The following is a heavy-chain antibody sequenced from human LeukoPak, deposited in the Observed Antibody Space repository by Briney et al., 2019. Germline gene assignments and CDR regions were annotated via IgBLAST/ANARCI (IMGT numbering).Heavy chain of an antibody. CDR3: ARGRILGLESFFDL. Sequence: PGGSLRLSCVVSGFTSSRYEMHWVRQAPGKGLEWVSYTARSCGGIHYAPSVRGRFTISSDAAENSVFLPMNNLRAEDTAVYYCARGRILGLESFFDLWGQGTLVTASS. CDR1: GFTSSRYE. CDR2: TARSCGGI. J-gene: IGHJ4*02. D-gene: IGHD3-16*01. V-gene: IGHV3-48*03.